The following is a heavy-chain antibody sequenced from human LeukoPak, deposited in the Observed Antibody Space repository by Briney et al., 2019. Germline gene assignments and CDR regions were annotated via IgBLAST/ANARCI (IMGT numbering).Heavy chain of an antibody. CDR3: AKGIAAADYYYMDV. J-gene: IGHJ6*03. CDR2: IRYDGSNK. Sequence: GGSLRLXCAASGFTFSSYGMHWVRQAPGKVLEWVAFIRYDGSNKYYADSVKGRFTISRDNSKNTLYLQMSSLTTEDTAVYYCAKGIAAADYYYMDVWGKGTTVTVSS. V-gene: IGHV3-30*02. CDR1: GFTFSSYG. D-gene: IGHD6-13*01.